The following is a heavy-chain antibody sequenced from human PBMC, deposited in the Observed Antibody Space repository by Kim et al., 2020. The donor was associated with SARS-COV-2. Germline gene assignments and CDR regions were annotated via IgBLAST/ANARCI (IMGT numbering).Heavy chain of an antibody. CDR1: GGSVSSGSYF. CDR2: IYYSGNT. V-gene: IGHV4-61*01. D-gene: IGHD3-3*01. Sequence: SETLSLTCTVSGGSVSSGSYFWSWIRQPPGKGLEWIGYIYYSGNTNHNPSLKSRVTMSVDTSKNQFSVKLRFVTAADTAVYYCARAPNDFWSGYPYYFDYWGQGTLVTVSS. CDR3: ARAPNDFWSGYPYYFDY. J-gene: IGHJ4*02.